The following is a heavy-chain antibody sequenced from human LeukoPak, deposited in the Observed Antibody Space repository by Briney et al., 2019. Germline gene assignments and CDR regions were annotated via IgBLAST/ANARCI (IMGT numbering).Heavy chain of an antibody. CDR3: ARDNAYVAVAYDACDI. Sequence: GGSLRLSCAASGFTFSSYSMNWVRQAPGKGLEWVSSISSSSSYIYYADSVKGRFTISRDNAKNSLYLQMNSLRAEDTAVYYCARDNAYVAVAYDACDIWGQGTMVTVSS. CDR1: GFTFSSYS. CDR2: ISSSSSYI. D-gene: IGHD6-19*01. V-gene: IGHV3-21*01. J-gene: IGHJ3*02.